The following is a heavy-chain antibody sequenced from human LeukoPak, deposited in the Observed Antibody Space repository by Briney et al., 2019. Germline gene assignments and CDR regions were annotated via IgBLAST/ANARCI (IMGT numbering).Heavy chain of an antibody. CDR3: ARAFFFYGGNWFDP. D-gene: IGHD3-3*02. J-gene: IGHJ5*02. V-gene: IGHV3-30*03. Sequence: PGGSLRLSCAASGFTFSSYGMHWVRQAPGKGLEWVAVISYDGSSKYYADSVKGRFTISRDNSKNTLYLQMSSLRAEDTAVYYCARAFFFYGGNWFDPWGQGTLVTVSS. CDR2: ISYDGSSK. CDR1: GFTFSSYG.